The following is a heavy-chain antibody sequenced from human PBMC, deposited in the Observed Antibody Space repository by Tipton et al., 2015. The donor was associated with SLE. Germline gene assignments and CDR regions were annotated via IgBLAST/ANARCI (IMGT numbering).Heavy chain of an antibody. CDR3: ARGYSSSWYREFFDI. Sequence: TLSLTCTVSGGSISSYYWSWIRQPAGGGLEWIGRLYNSGSTNYNPSLMSRVTMSVDTSKNQFSLRLRSATAADTAFYYCARGYSSSWYREFFDIWGRGTLVTVSS. J-gene: IGHJ2*01. D-gene: IGHD6-13*01. V-gene: IGHV4-4*07. CDR2: LYNSGST. CDR1: GGSISSYY.